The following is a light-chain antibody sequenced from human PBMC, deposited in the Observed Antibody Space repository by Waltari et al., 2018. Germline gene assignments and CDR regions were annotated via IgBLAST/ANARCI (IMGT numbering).Light chain of an antibody. V-gene: IGKV3-20*01. J-gene: IGKJ1*01. CDR2: GAS. CDR1: QSVSSSY. Sequence: EIVLTQSPGTLSLSPGERATLSCRASQSVSSSYLAWYQQKPGQAPRLLLLGASSRATGIPDRFSGSGSGTDFTLTISRLEPEDFAVYYCQQYGSSPWTFGQGTKVEIK. CDR3: QQYGSSPWT.